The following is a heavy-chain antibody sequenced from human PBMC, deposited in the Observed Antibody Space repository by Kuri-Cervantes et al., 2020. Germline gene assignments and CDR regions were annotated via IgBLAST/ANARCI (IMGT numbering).Heavy chain of an antibody. V-gene: IGHV4-34*01. CDR3: ARALSFYDILTGYYRPYYFDY. CDR1: GFTFSSYA. J-gene: IGHJ4*02. CDR2: INHSGST. Sequence: GSLRLSCGASGFTFSSYAMHWVRQAPGKGLEWIGEINHSGSTNYNSSLKSRVTISVDTSKNQFSLKLSSVTAADTAVYYCARALSFYDILTGYYRPYYFDYWGQGTLVTVSS. D-gene: IGHD3-9*01.